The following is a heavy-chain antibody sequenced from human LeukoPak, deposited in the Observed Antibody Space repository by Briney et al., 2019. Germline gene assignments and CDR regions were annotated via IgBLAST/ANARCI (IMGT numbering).Heavy chain of an antibody. J-gene: IGHJ4*02. CDR1: GFIFDDYA. Sequence: PGRSLRLSGVVSGFIFDDYAMYWVRQAPGKGLEWVSGISWNSAGIGYADSVKGRFTISRDNAKNSLYLQMNSLRAEDTAVYYCARDGYYYDSTGYYYYFDYWGQGTLVTVSS. D-gene: IGHD3-22*01. CDR3: ARDGYYYDSTGYYYYFDY. V-gene: IGHV3-9*01. CDR2: ISWNSAGI.